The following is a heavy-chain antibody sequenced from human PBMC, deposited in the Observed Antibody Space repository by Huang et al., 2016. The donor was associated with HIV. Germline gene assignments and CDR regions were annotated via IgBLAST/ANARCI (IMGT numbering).Heavy chain of an antibody. V-gene: IGHV3-74*02. J-gene: IGHJ4*01. D-gene: IGHD3-3*01. CDR3: VRGKEKGYDFWSGYRY. CDR2: IERCGSST. Sequence: EVELAESGGGSVRPGQSLRLSCVGSGFIFRDYWLHWVRQIPGEGLRGVERIERCGSSTSYADSVKGRFTIYRDNAKNTVYLQMSRLRVDDTAVYYCVRGKEKGYDFWSGYRYWGQGVQVTVSS. CDR1: GFIFRDYW.